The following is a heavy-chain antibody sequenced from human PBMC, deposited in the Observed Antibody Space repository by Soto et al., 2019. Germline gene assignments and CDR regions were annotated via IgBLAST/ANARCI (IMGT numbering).Heavy chain of an antibody. CDR2: INPSGGST. J-gene: IGHJ4*02. Sequence: QVQLVQSGAEVKKPGASVKVSCKASGYTFTSYYMHWVRQAPGQGLEWMGIINPSGGSTSYAQKFQCRVTMTRDTSTSTVYMELSSLRSEDTAVYYCARSPAVAVDFDYWGQGTLVTVSS. CDR3: ARSPAVAVDFDY. V-gene: IGHV1-46*01. D-gene: IGHD6-19*01. CDR1: GYTFTSYY.